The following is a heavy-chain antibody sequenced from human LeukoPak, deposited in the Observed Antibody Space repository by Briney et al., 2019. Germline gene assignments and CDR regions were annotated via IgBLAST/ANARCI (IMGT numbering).Heavy chain of an antibody. Sequence: SVKVSCKASGGTFSSYAISWVRQAPGQGLEWMGGIIPIFGTANYAQKFQGRVTITADESTSTAYMELSSPRSEDTAVYYCARSPYYYDSSGYLYFDYWGQGTLVTVSS. CDR2: IIPIFGTA. CDR1: GGTFSSYA. D-gene: IGHD3-22*01. J-gene: IGHJ4*02. V-gene: IGHV1-69*13. CDR3: ARSPYYYDSSGYLYFDY.